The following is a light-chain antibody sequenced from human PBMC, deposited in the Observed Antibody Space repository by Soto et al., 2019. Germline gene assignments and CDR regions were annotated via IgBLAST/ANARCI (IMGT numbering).Light chain of an antibody. J-gene: IGKJ5*01. Sequence: EVVLTQSPATQSVSPGERATLSCRASQTINRNLAWYQQKPGQAPRLLIYGASTRATDIPARFSGSGSGTEFTLTITSLQSEDFAVYYCPQYDKWPITLGQGTRLEIK. V-gene: IGKV3-15*01. CDR3: PQYDKWPIT. CDR1: QTINRN. CDR2: GAS.